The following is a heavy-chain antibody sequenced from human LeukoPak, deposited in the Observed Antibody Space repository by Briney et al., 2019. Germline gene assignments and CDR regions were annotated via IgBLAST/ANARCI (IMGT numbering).Heavy chain of an antibody. Sequence: GGSLRLSCAGSGFPFSSHGMNWVRQAPGKGLEWVSGISPGGGPTYYADSVRGRFTISRDDSKNTLYLQMKNVRAEDTAVYYCAKDGAWLRFDDWGQGILVTVSS. CDR3: AKDGAWLRFDD. CDR1: GFPFSSHG. D-gene: IGHD5-12*01. CDR2: ISPGGGPT. J-gene: IGHJ4*02. V-gene: IGHV3-23*01.